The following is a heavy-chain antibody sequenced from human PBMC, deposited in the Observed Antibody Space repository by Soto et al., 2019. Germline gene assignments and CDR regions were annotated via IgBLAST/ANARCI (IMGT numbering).Heavy chain of an antibody. CDR2: IIPILGIA. V-gene: IGHV1-69*02. CDR3: ARGRKDSGSYFYYYGMDV. Sequence: ASVKVSCKASGGTFSSYTISWLRQAPGQGLEWMGRIIPILGIANYAQKFQGRVTITADKSTSTAYMELSSLRSEDTAVYYCARGRKDSGSYFYYYGMDVWGQGTTVTVSS. D-gene: IGHD3-10*01. CDR1: GGTFSSYT. J-gene: IGHJ6*02.